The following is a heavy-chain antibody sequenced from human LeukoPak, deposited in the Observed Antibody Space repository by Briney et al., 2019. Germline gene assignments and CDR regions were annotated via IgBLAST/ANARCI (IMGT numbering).Heavy chain of an antibody. V-gene: IGHV4-59*01. D-gene: IGHD3-10*01. CDR1: GGSISSYY. Sequence: PSETLSLTCTVSGGSISSYYWSWIRQPPGKGLEWIRYIYYSGSTNYNPSLKSRVTISVDTSKNQFSLKLSSVTAADTAVYYCARVQFTMVRGVILFDPWGQGTLVTVSS. CDR2: IYYSGST. CDR3: ARVQFTMVRGVILFDP. J-gene: IGHJ5*02.